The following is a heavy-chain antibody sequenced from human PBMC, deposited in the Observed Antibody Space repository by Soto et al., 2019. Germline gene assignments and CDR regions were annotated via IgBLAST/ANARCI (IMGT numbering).Heavy chain of an antibody. CDR1: GGSISSGGYS. D-gene: IGHD6-19*01. J-gene: IGHJ4*02. CDR2: IYHSGST. CDR3: AKEGYSSGFFDY. Sequence: SETLFLTCAVSGGSISSGGYSWSWIRQPPGKGLEWIGYIYHSGSTYYNPSLKSRVTISVDRSKNQFSLKLSSVTAADTAVYYCAKEGYSSGFFDYWGQGTLVTVSS. V-gene: IGHV4-30-2*01.